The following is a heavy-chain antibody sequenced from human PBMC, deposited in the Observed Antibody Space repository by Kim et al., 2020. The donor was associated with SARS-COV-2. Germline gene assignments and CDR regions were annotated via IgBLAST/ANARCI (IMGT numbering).Heavy chain of an antibody. J-gene: IGHJ5*02. CDR2: ISSSGSTI. CDR1: GFTFSDYY. Sequence: GGSLRLSCAASGFTFSDYYMSWIRQAPGKGLEWVSYISSSGSTIYYADSVKGRFTISRDNAKNSLYLQMNSLRAEDTAVYYCARVLGYCSGGSCYGSGPFDPWGQGTLVTVSS. V-gene: IGHV3-11*01. D-gene: IGHD2-15*01. CDR3: ARVLGYCSGGSCYGSGPFDP.